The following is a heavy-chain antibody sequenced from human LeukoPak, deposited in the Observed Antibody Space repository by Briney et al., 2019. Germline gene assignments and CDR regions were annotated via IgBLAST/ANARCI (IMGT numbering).Heavy chain of an antibody. CDR3: ATLYYDYVWGSYRYTHNDY. V-gene: IGHV3-23*01. D-gene: IGHD3-16*02. CDR2: MSGSGGST. Sequence: GGSLRLSCAASGFTFSSYAMIWVRQAPGKGLEWGSAMSGSGGSTYYADSVKGRFTISRDNSENTLYLQMNSLRAEDTAVYYCATLYYDYVWGSYRYTHNDYWGQGTLVTVSS. CDR1: GFTFSSYA. J-gene: IGHJ4*02.